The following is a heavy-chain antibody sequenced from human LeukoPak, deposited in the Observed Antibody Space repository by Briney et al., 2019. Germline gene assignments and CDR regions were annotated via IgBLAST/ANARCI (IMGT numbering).Heavy chain of an antibody. CDR2: IIPIFGTA. V-gene: IGHV1-69*06. J-gene: IGHJ4*02. CDR3: ATVGYSSGEAHY. D-gene: IGHD6-19*01. Sequence: VASVKVSCKASGGTFSSYAISWVRQAPGQGLEWMGGIIPIFGTANYAQKFQGRVTITADTSTDTAYMELSSLRSEDTAVYYCATVGYSSGEAHYWGQGTLVTVSS. CDR1: GGTFSSYA.